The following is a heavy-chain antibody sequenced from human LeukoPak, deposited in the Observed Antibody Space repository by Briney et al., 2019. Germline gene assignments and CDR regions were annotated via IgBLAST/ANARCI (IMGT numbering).Heavy chain of an antibody. Sequence: GSLRLSCAASGFTFTNCAMSWVRQAPGKGLEWVSAISGSGTRTYYADSVKGRFTISRDNSKNTLYLQMNSLRAEDRAVYYCAKEQTSSGFFDYWGQGTLVTVSS. CDR1: GFTFTNCA. J-gene: IGHJ4*02. CDR2: ISGSGTRT. CDR3: AKEQTSSGFFDY. D-gene: IGHD2-2*01. V-gene: IGHV3-23*01.